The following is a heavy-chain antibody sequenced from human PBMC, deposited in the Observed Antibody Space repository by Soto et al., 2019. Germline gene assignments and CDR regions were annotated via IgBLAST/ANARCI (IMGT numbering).Heavy chain of an antibody. V-gene: IGHV1-69*06. J-gene: IGHJ5*01. Sequence: VQSGAEVRKPGSSVRVSCEVSGDTFTSHTINWLRQAPGQGLEWMGGVIPVFGSPTYAQRFQARLSITADTSTQTAYMELSSLTSDDTAFYFCARDITGTNNWVDSWGQGTLVTVSS. CDR1: GDTFTSHT. D-gene: IGHD1-20*01. CDR2: VIPVFGSP. CDR3: ARDITGTNNWVDS.